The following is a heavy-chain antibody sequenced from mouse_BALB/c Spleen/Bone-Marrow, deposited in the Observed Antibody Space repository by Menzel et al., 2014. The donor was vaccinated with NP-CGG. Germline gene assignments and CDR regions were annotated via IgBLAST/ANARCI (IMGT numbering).Heavy chain of an antibody. CDR2: INPGSAGT. CDR1: GYAFTNYL. J-gene: IGHJ3*01. D-gene: IGHD1-1*01. V-gene: IGHV1-54*03. Sequence: VQLQQSGAELVRPGTSVKVSCKASGYAFTNYLIEWVKQRPGQGLEWIGMINPGSAGTNYSEKFKGKATLTADKSSSTAYMQLSSLTSDDSAVYFCARELPRGFAYWGQGTLVTVSA. CDR3: ARELPRGFAY.